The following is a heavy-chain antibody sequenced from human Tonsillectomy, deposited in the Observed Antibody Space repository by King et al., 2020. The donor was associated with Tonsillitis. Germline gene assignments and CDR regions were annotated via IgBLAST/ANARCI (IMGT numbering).Heavy chain of an antibody. J-gene: IGHJ4*02. CDR2: IKSKTDGGTT. CDR3: TGLGYCSGGSCYRRGIDY. V-gene: IGHV3-15*01. CDR1: GFTFSNAW. Sequence: VQLVESGGGLVKPGGSLRLSCAASGFTFSNAWMSWVRQAPGKGLEWVGRIKSKTDGGTTDYAAPVKGRFTISRDDSKNTLYLQMNSLKTEDTAVYYCTGLGYCSGGSCYRRGIDYWGQGTLVTVSS. D-gene: IGHD2-15*01.